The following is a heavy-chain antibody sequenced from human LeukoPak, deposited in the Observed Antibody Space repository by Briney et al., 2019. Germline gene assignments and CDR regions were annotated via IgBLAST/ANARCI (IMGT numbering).Heavy chain of an antibody. V-gene: IGHV1-24*01. J-gene: IGHJ3*02. CDR2: FDPEEGET. Sequence: ASVKVSCKVSGYTLIELSMHWVRQAPGKGLEWMGGFDPEEGETIYAQKFQGRVTMTEDTSTGTAYMELSSLRSEDTAVYYCATALPGSQLEVVVATIDAFDIWGQGTMVTVAS. D-gene: IGHD2-15*01. CDR3: ATALPGSQLEVVVATIDAFDI. CDR1: GYTLIELS.